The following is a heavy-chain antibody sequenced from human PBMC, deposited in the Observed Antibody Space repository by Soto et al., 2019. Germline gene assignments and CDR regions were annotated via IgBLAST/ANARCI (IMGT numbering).Heavy chain of an antibody. CDR2: IIPILGIA. CDR1: GGTFSSYT. Sequence: SVKVSCKASGGTFSSYTISWVRQAPGQGLEWMGRIIPILGIANYAQKFQGRVTITADKSTSTAYMELSSLRSEDTAVYYCARDPGTMIVVVITTDYYGMDVWGQGTTVTVSS. J-gene: IGHJ6*02. CDR3: ARDPGTMIVVVITTDYYGMDV. D-gene: IGHD3-22*01. V-gene: IGHV1-69*04.